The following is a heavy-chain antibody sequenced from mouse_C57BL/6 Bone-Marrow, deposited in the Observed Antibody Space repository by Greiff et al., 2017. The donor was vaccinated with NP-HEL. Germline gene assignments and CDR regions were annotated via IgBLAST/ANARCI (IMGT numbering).Heavy chain of an antibody. CDR1: GYSFTSYY. CDR2: IYPGSGNT. Sequence: QVQLQQSGPELVKPGASVKISCKASGYSFTSYYIHWVKQRPGQGLEWIGWIYPGSGNTKYNEKFKGKATLTADTSSSTAYMQLSSLTSEDSAFYYCARDYGSSYWYFDVWGTGTTVTVSS. CDR3: ARDYGSSYWYFDV. D-gene: IGHD1-1*01. V-gene: IGHV1-66*01. J-gene: IGHJ1*03.